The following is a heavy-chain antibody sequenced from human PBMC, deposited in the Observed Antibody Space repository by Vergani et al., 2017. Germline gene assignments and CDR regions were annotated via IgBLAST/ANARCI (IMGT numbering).Heavy chain of an antibody. CDR2: INHSGST. Sequence: QVQLQQWGAGLLKPSETLSLTCAVYGGSFSGYYWSWIRQPPGKGLEWIGEINHSGSTNYNPSLKSRVTISVDTSKNQFSLKLSSVTAADTAVYYCARGVGGSYSFFDYWGQGTLVTVSS. CDR1: GGSFSGYY. V-gene: IGHV4-34*01. D-gene: IGHD1-26*01. CDR3: ARGVGGSYSFFDY. J-gene: IGHJ4*02.